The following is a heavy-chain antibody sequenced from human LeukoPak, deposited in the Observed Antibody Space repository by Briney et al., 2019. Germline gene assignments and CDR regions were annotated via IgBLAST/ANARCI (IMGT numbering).Heavy chain of an antibody. J-gene: IGHJ4*02. CDR2: IYYSGST. CDR3: ARSLPPPYCSGGSCYSLFGY. V-gene: IGHV4-59*01. Sequence: SETLSLTCTVSGGSISSYYWSWIRQPPGKGLEWIGYIYYSGSTNYNPSLKSRVTISVDTSKNQFSLKLSSVTAADTAVYYCARSLPPPYCSGGSCYSLFGYWGQGPLVTVSS. CDR1: GGSISSYY. D-gene: IGHD2-15*01.